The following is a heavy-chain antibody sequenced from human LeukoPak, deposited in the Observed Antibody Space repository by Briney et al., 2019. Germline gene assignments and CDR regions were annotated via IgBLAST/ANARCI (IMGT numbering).Heavy chain of an antibody. CDR3: ARDPYSSSWSI. D-gene: IGHD6-13*01. J-gene: IGHJ4*02. CDR2: ISSSGSTI. CDR1: GFTFSDYY. Sequence: GGSLRLSCAASGFTFSDYYMSWIRQAPGKGLEWVSYISSSGSTIYYADSVKGRFTISRDNAKNSLYLQMNSLRAEDTAVYHCARDPYSSSWSIWGQGTLVTVSS. V-gene: IGHV3-11*01.